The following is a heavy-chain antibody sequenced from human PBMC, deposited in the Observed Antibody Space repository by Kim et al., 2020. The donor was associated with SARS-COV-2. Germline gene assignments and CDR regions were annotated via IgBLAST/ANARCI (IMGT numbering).Heavy chain of an antibody. V-gene: IGHV3-11*01. D-gene: IGHD7-27*01. CDR3: AREAWGFVAFDI. Sequence: GGSLRLSCVASGFTFRDYNLSWIRQAPGQGLEWIAYIDVGGSKIYYADPVKGRFTISRDNPKNSLYLQANSLRVEETAAYYFAREAWGFVAFDIWGQGT. J-gene: IGHJ3*02. CDR2: IDVGGSKI. CDR1: GFTFRDYN.